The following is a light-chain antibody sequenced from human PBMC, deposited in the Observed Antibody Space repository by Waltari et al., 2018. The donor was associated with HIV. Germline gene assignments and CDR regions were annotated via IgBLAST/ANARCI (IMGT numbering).Light chain of an antibody. CDR2: DDS. CDR3: EVWDSNSDDYV. J-gene: IGLJ2*01. CDR1: KIGSYS. Sequence: SYVLTRALSVSVAPRQTARRTCGRSKIGSYSGHWYQQKPGQAPGLVVYDDSDRPAGIHERIYGSNAGNTAALTMNRFAAGDEADYSCEVWDSNSDDYVFGGGTKLTVL. V-gene: IGLV3-21*02.